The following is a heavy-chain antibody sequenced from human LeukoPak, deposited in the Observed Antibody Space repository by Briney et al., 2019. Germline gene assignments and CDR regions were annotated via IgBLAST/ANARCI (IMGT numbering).Heavy chain of an antibody. CDR1: GYTFTSYG. D-gene: IGHD3-10*01. Sequence: GASVKVSCKASGYTFTSYGISWVRQAPGQGLEWMGWISAYNGNTNYAQKLQGRVTMTTDTSTSTAYMELRSLRPDDTAVYYCASSSMVRGVIINSYYYYGMDVWGQGTTVTVSS. V-gene: IGHV1-18*01. CDR2: ISAYNGNT. J-gene: IGHJ6*02. CDR3: ASSSMVRGVIINSYYYYGMDV.